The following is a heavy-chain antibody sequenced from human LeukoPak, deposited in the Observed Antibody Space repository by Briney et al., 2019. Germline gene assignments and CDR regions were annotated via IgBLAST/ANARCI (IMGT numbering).Heavy chain of an antibody. CDR3: AAYYYDTSGHAPRAVDY. V-gene: IGHV3-48*03. CDR2: ISSSGGTI. Sequence: PGGSLRLSCAASGFTSSSYEMNWVRQAPGKGLEWVSYISSSGGTIYYADSVKGRFTISRDNAKSSLFLQMNSLRAEDTAVYYCAAYYYDTSGHAPRAVDYWGQGTLVTVSS. J-gene: IGHJ4*02. CDR1: GFTSSSYE. D-gene: IGHD3-22*01.